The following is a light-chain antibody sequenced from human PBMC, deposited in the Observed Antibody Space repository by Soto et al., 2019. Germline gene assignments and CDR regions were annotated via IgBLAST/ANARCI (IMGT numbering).Light chain of an antibody. V-gene: IGKV1-39*01. Sequence: DIQMTQSPSSLSASVGDRVTITCRASQSISSYLNWYQQKPGKAPKLLIYAASSLQSGVPSRSSGSGSGTDFTLTISSLQPEDFATYYCQQSYSTPITFGQGTRLENK. CDR2: AAS. CDR1: QSISSY. J-gene: IGKJ5*01. CDR3: QQSYSTPIT.